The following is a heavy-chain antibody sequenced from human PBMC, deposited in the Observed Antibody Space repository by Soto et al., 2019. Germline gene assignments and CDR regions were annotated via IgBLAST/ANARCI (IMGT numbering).Heavy chain of an antibody. J-gene: IGHJ4*02. V-gene: IGHV1-2*04. Sequence: ASVKVSCKASGYTFTGYYMHWVRQAPGQGLGWMGWINPNSGGTNYAQKFQGWVTMTRDTSISTAYMELSRLRSDDTAVYYCARETAVAGTDFDYWGQGTLVTVSS. D-gene: IGHD6-19*01. CDR1: GYTFTGYY. CDR3: ARETAVAGTDFDY. CDR2: INPNSGGT.